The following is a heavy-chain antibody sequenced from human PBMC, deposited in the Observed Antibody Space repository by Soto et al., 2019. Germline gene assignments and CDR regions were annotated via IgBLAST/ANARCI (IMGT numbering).Heavy chain of an antibody. V-gene: IGHV4-59*01. J-gene: IGHJ6*02. Sequence: PSETLSLTCTVSGGSISSYYWSWIRQPPGKGLEWIGYIHYSGSTNYNPSLKSRVTMTRDTSTSTVYMELSSLRSEDTAVYYCAREYSSGWYRYGMDVWGQGTTVTVSS. CDR2: IHYSGST. CDR3: AREYSSGWYRYGMDV. CDR1: GGSISSYY. D-gene: IGHD6-19*01.